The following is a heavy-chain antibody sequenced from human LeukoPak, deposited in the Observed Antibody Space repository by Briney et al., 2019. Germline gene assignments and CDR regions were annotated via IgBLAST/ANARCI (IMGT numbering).Heavy chain of an antibody. Sequence: GSLRLSCAASGFTFSSYGMSWVRQAPGKGLEWIGSIYYSGSTYYNPSLKSRVTISVDTSKNQFSLKLSSVTAADTAAYYCARTRYYYNSRSYGAPYYFDYWGQGTLVTVSS. V-gene: IGHV4-39*01. J-gene: IGHJ4*02. D-gene: IGHD3-10*01. CDR3: ARTRYYYNSRSYGAPYYFDY. CDR1: GFTFSSYG. CDR2: IYYSGST.